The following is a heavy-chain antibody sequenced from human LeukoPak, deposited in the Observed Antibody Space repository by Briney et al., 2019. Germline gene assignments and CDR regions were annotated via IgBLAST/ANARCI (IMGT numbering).Heavy chain of an antibody. V-gene: IGHV1-2*02. D-gene: IGHD5-18*01. CDR1: GYTFTGYY. CDR3: ARPKYSYGNSGFDY. CDR2: INPNSGGT. Sequence: ASVKVSCKASGYTFTGYYLHWVRQAPGQGLEWMGWINPNSGGTNSAQKFQGRVTMTRDTSISTAYMELSRLRSDDTAVYYCARPKYSYGNSGFDYWGQGTLVTVSS. J-gene: IGHJ4*02.